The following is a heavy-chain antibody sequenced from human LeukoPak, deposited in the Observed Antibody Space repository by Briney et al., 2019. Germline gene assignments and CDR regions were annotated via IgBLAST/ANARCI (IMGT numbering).Heavy chain of an antibody. CDR2: INPNSGGT. CDR3: ARKKLRYFDWSPFGPLDP. Sequence: ASVKVSCKASGYTFTGYYMHWVRQAPGQGLEGMGWINPNSGGTNYAQKFQGRVTMTRDTSISTAYMELSRLRSDDTAVYYCARKKLRYFDWSPFGPLDPWGQGTLVTVSS. J-gene: IGHJ5*02. CDR1: GYTFTGYY. D-gene: IGHD3-9*01. V-gene: IGHV1-2*02.